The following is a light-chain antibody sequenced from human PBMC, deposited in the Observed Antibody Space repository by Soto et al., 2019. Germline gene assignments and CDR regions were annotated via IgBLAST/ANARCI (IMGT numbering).Light chain of an antibody. V-gene: IGKV3-20*01. CDR3: QQYGSSLET. CDR1: QSVGSTS. J-gene: IGKJ2*01. Sequence: EIVLTQSPGALSLSPGERATLSCRASQSVGSTSLAWYQQRPGRAPRLLIFDTSARATGIPDRFSGRGSGTDFTLTISRLEPEDFAVYYCQQYGSSLETFGPGTKLEIK. CDR2: DTS.